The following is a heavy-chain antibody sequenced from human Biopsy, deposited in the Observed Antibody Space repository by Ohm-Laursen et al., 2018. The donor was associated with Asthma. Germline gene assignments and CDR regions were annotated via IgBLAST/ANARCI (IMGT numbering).Heavy chain of an antibody. CDR1: GGTFHSDA. J-gene: IGHJ4*02. V-gene: IGHV1-69*13. CDR2: IIPIFGTP. CDR3: ARSYCGGDCFSPFDY. D-gene: IGHD2-21*01. Sequence: SVKVSCKVSGGTFHSDAISWVRQAPGQGLEWMGGIIPIFGTPSYAPNFQSRLTLTADDSTNTVYMELSSLRSDDTAMYYCARSYCGGDCFSPFDYWGQGTLLTVSS.